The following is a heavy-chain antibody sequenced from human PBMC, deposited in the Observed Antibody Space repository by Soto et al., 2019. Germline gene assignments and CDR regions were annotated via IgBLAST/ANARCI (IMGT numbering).Heavy chain of an antibody. CDR3: ARYSWGFDY. CDR2: IIPVFGTT. V-gene: IGHV1-69*01. D-gene: IGHD2-15*01. Sequence: QVQLVQSGAEVKKPGSSVKVSCKASGDIFNNYDISWVRQAPGQGLEWMGGIIPVFGTTNYAQKFQGRVTITADESTSTAYMTLRRLRYEDTALYYCARYSWGFDYWGQGTLVTVSS. CDR1: GDIFNNYD. J-gene: IGHJ4*02.